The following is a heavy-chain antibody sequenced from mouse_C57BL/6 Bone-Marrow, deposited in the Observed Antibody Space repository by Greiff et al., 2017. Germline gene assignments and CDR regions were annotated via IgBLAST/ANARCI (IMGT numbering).Heavy chain of an antibody. CDR1: GYTFTSYW. CDR3: RGCDGGGAWCAY. V-gene: IGHV1-5*01. Sequence: EVQLQQSGTVLARPGASVKMSCKTSGYTFTSYWMHWVKQRPGQGLEWIGAIYPGNSDTSYNQKFKGKAKLTAVPSAGTAYMGRSRLTNEDSAVYYGRGCDGGGAWCAYWGQGTLVTVAA. CDR2: IYPGNSDT. D-gene: IGHD2-3*01. J-gene: IGHJ3*01.